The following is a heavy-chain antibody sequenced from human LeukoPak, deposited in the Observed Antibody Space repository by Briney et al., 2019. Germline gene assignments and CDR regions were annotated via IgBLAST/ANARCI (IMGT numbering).Heavy chain of an antibody. V-gene: IGHV1-69*13. D-gene: IGHD3-22*01. CDR3: ARHSGYHSTMYLDY. J-gene: IGHJ4*02. Sequence: SVKVSCKTSGGTFNSYAISWVRQAPGQGLEWMGGITAIFRTTNYAQKFQGRVTITADESMSTVYMQLSSLRSEDTAVYYCARHSGYHSTMYLDYWGQGTLVTVSS. CDR2: ITAIFRTT. CDR1: GGTFNSYA.